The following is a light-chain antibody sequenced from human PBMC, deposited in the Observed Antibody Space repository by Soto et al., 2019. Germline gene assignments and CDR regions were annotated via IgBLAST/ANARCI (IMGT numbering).Light chain of an antibody. CDR3: ENLDRAPWT. Sequence: DIQMTQSPSSLSTSVGARVTITCRASQGINNNLAWYQQRPAQVPKLLMFAASTVQSGVPSRFSGSGSGTDVALTISSLQPEDVATYFCENLDRAPWTFGQGNRVDIK. CDR2: AAS. J-gene: IGKJ1*01. V-gene: IGKV1-27*01. CDR1: QGINNN.